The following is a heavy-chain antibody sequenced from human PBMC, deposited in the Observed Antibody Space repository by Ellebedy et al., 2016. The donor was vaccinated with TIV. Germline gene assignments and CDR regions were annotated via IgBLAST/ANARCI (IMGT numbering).Heavy chain of an antibody. CDR2: ISTNGVTA. Sequence: GESLKISCSASGFPFNTYSLHWVRQAPGEGLEYVSTISTNGVTAYYADSVRARFIIFRDNSRNSVYVQMSSMRAEDTAVYYCVREGVPRGFDIWGQGTMVTVSS. J-gene: IGHJ3*02. V-gene: IGHV3-64*05. D-gene: IGHD2-2*01. CDR1: GFPFNTYS. CDR3: VREGVPRGFDI.